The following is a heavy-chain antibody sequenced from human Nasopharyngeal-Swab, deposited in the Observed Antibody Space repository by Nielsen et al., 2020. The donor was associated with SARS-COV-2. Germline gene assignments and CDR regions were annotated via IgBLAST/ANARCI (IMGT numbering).Heavy chain of an antibody. CDR1: GYTFIGYY. J-gene: IGHJ4*02. CDR3: ASGSMIAFGGITGKFDY. CDR2: IDPHNGAT. D-gene: IGHD3-16*01. V-gene: IGHV1-2*02. Sequence: ASVKVSCKASGYTFIGYYIHWVRQAPGQGLEWLGWIDPHNGATKYAQTFQGRISVTRDTSFSTAYMELSGLRSDDTAVYYCASGSMIAFGGITGKFDYWGQGTLVIVSP.